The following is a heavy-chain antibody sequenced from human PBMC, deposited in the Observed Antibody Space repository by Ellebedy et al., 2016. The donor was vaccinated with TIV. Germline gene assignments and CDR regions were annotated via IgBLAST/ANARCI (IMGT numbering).Heavy chain of an antibody. V-gene: IGHV3-23*01. D-gene: IGHD6-19*01. CDR1: GFTFSSYA. CDR3: AKGIAVAGNYGMDV. J-gene: IGHJ6*02. Sequence: GGSLRLXXAASGFTFSSYAMSWVRQAPGKGLEWVSAISGSGGSTYYADSVKGRFTISRDNSKNTLYLQMNSLRAEDTAVYYCAKGIAVAGNYGMDVWGQGTTVTVSS. CDR2: ISGSGGST.